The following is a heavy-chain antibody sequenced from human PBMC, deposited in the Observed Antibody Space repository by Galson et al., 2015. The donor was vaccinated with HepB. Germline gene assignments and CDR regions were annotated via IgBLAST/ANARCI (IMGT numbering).Heavy chain of an antibody. CDR3: AKDYCGGDCYHFDQ. CDR1: GFIFRSNT. D-gene: IGHD2-21*01. V-gene: IGHV3-23*01. Sequence: SLRLSCAASGFIFRSNTMSWVRQAPGKGLEWVSSFGGRSGRTYYADSVKGRFTISKDNSKNTLYLQMNSLRAEDTAVYYCAKDYCGGDCYHFDQWGQGTLVTVSS. J-gene: IGHJ4*02. CDR2: FGGRSGRT.